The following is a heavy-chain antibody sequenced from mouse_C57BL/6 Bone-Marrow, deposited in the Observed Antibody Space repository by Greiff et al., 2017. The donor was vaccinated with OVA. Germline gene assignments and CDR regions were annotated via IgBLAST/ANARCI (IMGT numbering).Heavy chain of an antibody. CDR1: GYTFTSYW. Sequence: QVQLQQPGAELVKPGASVKLSCKASGYTFTSYWMQWVKQRPGQGLEWIGEIDPSDSYTNYNQKFKGKATLTVDTSSSTAYMQLSSLTSVDSAVYYCARELGDWYFDVWGTGTTVTVSS. CDR2: IDPSDSYT. CDR3: ARELGDWYFDV. V-gene: IGHV1-50*01. J-gene: IGHJ1*03. D-gene: IGHD4-1*01.